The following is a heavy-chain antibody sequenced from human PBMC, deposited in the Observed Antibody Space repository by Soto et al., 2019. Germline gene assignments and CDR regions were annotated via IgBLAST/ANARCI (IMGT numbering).Heavy chain of an antibody. CDR2: INPNSGGT. CDR3: AREVQTTVRGVIAFDY. D-gene: IGHD3-10*01. J-gene: IGHJ4*02. Sequence: GASVKVSCTASGYTFTGSYIHWVRQAPGQGLEWMGWINPNSGGTNYAQKFQGRVTMTRDSSISTAYMELSRLRSDDTAVYYCAREVQTTVRGVIAFDYWGQGTVVTVSS. CDR1: GYTFTGSY. V-gene: IGHV1-2*02.